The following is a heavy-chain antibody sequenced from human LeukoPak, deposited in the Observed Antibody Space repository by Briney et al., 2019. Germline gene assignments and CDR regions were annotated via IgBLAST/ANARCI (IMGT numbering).Heavy chain of an antibody. V-gene: IGHV1-69*13. CDR2: IILIFGTA. Sequence: SVKVSCKASGGTFSSYAISWVRQAPGQGLEWMGGIILIFGTANYAQKFQGRVTITADESTSTAYMELSSLRSEDTAVYYCARVRLMYYYDSSGYYWSYWGQGTLVTVSS. D-gene: IGHD3-22*01. J-gene: IGHJ4*02. CDR1: GGTFSSYA. CDR3: ARVRLMYYYDSSGYYWSY.